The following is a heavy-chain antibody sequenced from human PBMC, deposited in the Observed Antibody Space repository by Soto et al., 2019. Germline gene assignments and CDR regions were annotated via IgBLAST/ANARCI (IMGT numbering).Heavy chain of an antibody. CDR3: ARGAPPDY. D-gene: IGHD3-10*01. V-gene: IGHV4-59*01. CDR1: GGSISSYY. CDR2: ISYSGSA. J-gene: IGHJ4*02. Sequence: SETLSLTCTVSGGSISSYYSAWIRQPPGKGLEWIESISYSGSANYNPSPKSRVTMSVDTSKNQFSLKLSSVTAADTAVYYCARGAPPDYWGLGTLVTVS.